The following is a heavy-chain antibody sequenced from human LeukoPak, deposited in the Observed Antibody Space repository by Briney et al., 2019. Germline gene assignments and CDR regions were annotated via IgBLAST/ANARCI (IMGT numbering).Heavy chain of an antibody. D-gene: IGHD1-26*01. J-gene: IGHJ5*02. CDR1: GGSISSGDYY. CDR2: IYYSGST. CDR3: ARYFSGGQFKWFDP. Sequence: SQTLSLTCTVSGGSISSGDYYWSWIRQPPGKGLEWIGYIYYSGSTYYNPSLKSRANISVDKSKNQFSLKLSSVTAADAAVYYCARYFSGGQFKWFDPWGQGTLVTVSS. V-gene: IGHV4-30-4*01.